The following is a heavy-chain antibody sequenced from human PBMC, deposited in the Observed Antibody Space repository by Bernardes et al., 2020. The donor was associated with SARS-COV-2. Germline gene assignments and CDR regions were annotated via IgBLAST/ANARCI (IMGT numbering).Heavy chain of an antibody. Sequence: GGSLRLSCEASGFIFRNYAMSWVRQAPGKGLEWVADIRFNGDQKFYADSVKGRFTISRDNARNTMYMEMNDLRAEDTAIYYCAKDSTVGSSIYGVLSFDSWGQGTLVTVSS. D-gene: IGHD3-3*01. CDR2: IRFNGDQK. V-gene: IGHV3-23*01. CDR3: AKDSTVGSSIYGVLSFDS. CDR1: GFIFRNYA. J-gene: IGHJ4*02.